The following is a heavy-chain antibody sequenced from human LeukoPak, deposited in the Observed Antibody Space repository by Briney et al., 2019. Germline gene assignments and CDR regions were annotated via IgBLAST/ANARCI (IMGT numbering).Heavy chain of an antibody. J-gene: IGHJ4*02. CDR2: IYYSGST. CDR3: ARQTGSGLFILP. CDR1: GASISSGSYY. D-gene: IGHD3/OR15-3a*01. Sequence: SETLSLTCTVSGASISSGSYYWGWIRQPPGKGLEWIGSIYYSGSTYYNASLKSQVSISIDTSKNQFSLRLTSVTAADTAVYYCARQTGSGLFILPGGQGTLVTVSS. V-gene: IGHV4-39*01.